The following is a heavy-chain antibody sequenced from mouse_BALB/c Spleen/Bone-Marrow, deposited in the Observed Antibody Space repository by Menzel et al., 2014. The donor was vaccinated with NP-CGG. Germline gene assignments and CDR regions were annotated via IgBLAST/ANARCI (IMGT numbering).Heavy chain of an antibody. Sequence: EVKLMESGGGLVQPGGSLKLSCAASGFAFSRYWMSWVRQAPGKGLEWIGEINPDSSTINYTPSLKDKFIISRDNAKNTLYLQMSKVRSEDTAVYYCARPRGNYAMDYWGQGTSVTVSS. CDR1: GFAFSRYW. J-gene: IGHJ4*01. V-gene: IGHV4-1*02. CDR3: ARPRGNYAMDY. CDR2: INPDSSTI.